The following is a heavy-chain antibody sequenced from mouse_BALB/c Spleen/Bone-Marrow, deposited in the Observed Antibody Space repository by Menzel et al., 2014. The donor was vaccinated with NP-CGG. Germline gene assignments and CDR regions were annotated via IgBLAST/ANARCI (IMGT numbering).Heavy chain of an antibody. Sequence: DVQLQESGGDLVKPGGSLKLSCAASGFTFXSYGMSWVRQTPDKRLEWVATISSGGSYTYYPDSVKGRFTISRDNAKNTLYLQMSSLKSEDTAMYYCARQTYYDYDGYFDYWGQGTTLTVSS. V-gene: IGHV5-6*01. CDR2: ISSGGSYT. D-gene: IGHD2-4*01. CDR1: GFTFXSYG. CDR3: ARQTYYDYDGYFDY. J-gene: IGHJ2*01.